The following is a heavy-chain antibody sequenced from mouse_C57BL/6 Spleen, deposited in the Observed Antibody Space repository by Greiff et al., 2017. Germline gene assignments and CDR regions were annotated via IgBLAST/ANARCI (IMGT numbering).Heavy chain of an antibody. V-gene: IGHV5-9-1*02. CDR2: ISSGGDYI. CDR3: TRGALTAQATYY. Sequence: EVKLVESGEGLVKPGGSLKLSCAASGFTFSSYAMSWVRQTPEKRLEWVAYISSGGDYIYYADTVKGRFTISRDNARNTLYLQMSSLKSEDTAMYYCTRGALTAQATYYWGQGTSVTVSS. CDR1: GFTFSSYA. J-gene: IGHJ4*01. D-gene: IGHD3-2*02.